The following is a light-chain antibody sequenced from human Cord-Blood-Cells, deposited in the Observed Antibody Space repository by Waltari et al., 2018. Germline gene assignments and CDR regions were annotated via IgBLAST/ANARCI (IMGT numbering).Light chain of an antibody. CDR1: ALPKQY. V-gene: IGLV3-25*02. J-gene: IGLJ2*01. CDR3: QSTDSSGTYVV. CDR2: KDS. Sequence: YELTQPPSVSVSPGQTARITCSGDALPKQYAYWYQQKPGQAPVLVIYKDSERPSGIPERFSGSSSGTTVTLTISGVQAEDEADYYCQSTDSSGTYVVFGGGTKLTVL.